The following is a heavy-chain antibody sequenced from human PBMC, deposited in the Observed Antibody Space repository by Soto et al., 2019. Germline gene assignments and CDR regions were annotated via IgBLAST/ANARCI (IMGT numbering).Heavy chain of an antibody. CDR3: ARSGEAYYDVLTGYYKGSWFDP. J-gene: IGHJ5*02. CDR1: GGSFSYYG. D-gene: IGHD3-9*01. V-gene: IGHV1-69*01. CDR2: IVPVFGTA. Sequence: QVHLMQSGAEVKKPGSSVKVSCKASGGSFSYYGITWVRQAPGQGLEWMGGIVPVFGTAKYPQEFQGRLTITADESTRTVYMELSNLRSEDTAVYYCARSGEAYYDVLTGYYKGSWFDPWGQGTLVTVSS.